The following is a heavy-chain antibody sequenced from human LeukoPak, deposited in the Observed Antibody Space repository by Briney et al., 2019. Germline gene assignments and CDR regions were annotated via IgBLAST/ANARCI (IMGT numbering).Heavy chain of an antibody. CDR2: INHSGST. Sequence: SETLSLTCAVYGGSFSGYYWSWIRQPPGKGLEWIGEINHSGSTNYNPSLKSRVTISIDTSKNQFSLKLSSVTAADTAVYYCARGVPAALYYFDYWGQGTLVTVSS. CDR3: ARGVPAALYYFDY. CDR1: GGSFSGYY. J-gene: IGHJ4*02. V-gene: IGHV4-34*01. D-gene: IGHD2-2*01.